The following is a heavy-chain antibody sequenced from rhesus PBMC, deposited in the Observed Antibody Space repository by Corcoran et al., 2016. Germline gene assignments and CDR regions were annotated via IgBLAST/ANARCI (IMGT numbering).Heavy chain of an antibody. D-gene: IGHD6-25*01. V-gene: IGHV4-169*01. CDR1: GGSISSSY. CDR3: ARGSIAAAGTHYFDY. Sequence: QLQLQESGPGLVKPSETLSVTCAVSGGSISSSYWSWIRQAPGKGLEWIGYIYGSGSSTNSNPSFKSRVTLSVDTSKNQLSLKLSSVTTADTAVYYCARGSIAAAGTHYFDYWGQGVLVTVSS. J-gene: IGHJ4*01. CDR2: IYGSGSST.